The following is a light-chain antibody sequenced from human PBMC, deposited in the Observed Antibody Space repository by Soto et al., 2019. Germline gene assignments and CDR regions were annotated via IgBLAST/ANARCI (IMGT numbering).Light chain of an antibody. CDR2: GAS. CDR3: LRYGDSPAAYT. V-gene: IGKV3-20*01. J-gene: IGKJ2*01. Sequence: EIVLTQSPGTVSLSPGERATLSCRASQSVSSRNLAWYRQKPGQAPSLLIFGASNRATGIPDQFSGSGSGTDFTLTISRLEPEDCAVYYCLRYGDSPAAYTFGQGTKLEIK. CDR1: QSVSSRN.